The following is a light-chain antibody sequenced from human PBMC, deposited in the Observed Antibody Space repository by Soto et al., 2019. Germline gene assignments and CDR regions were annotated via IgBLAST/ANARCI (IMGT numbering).Light chain of an antibody. CDR1: QSVSSN. CDR3: QQYNNWPPTT. CDR2: GAS. Sequence: EIVMTQSPATLSVSPGERATLSCRASQSVSSNLAWYQQKPGQAPKLLIYGASTRATGIPARFSGSGSGTEFNPTISSLQSEDFAVYYCQQYNNWPPTTFGPGTKVDIK. V-gene: IGKV3-15*01. J-gene: IGKJ3*01.